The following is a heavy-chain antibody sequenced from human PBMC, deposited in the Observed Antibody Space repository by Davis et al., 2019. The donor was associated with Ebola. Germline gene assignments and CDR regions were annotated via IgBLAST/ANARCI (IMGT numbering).Heavy chain of an antibody. Sequence: PGGSLRLSCVDSEFTFRSYWFHWVRQASGKGLEWVGRIRSKANSYATAYAASVKGRFTISRDDSKNMAYLQMNSLKSEDTAVYYCSSTLGTLDYWGQGTLVTVSS. V-gene: IGHV3-73*01. D-gene: IGHD7-27*01. J-gene: IGHJ4*02. CDR1: EFTFRSYW. CDR3: SSTLGTLDY. CDR2: IRSKANSYAT.